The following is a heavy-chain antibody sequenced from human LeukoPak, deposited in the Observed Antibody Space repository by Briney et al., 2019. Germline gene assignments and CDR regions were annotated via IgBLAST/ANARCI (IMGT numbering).Heavy chain of an antibody. CDR3: ARHGPHGNYDFWSGYWPRRYNWFDP. CDR2: INHSGST. CDR1: GGSFSGYY. D-gene: IGHD3-3*01. V-gene: IGHV4-34*01. Sequence: SETLSLTCAVYGGSFSGYYWSWIRQPPGKGLEWIGEINHSGSTNYNPSLKSRVTISVDTSKNQFSLKLSSVTAADTAVYYCARHGPHGNYDFWSGYWPRRYNWFDPWGQGTLVTVSS. J-gene: IGHJ5*02.